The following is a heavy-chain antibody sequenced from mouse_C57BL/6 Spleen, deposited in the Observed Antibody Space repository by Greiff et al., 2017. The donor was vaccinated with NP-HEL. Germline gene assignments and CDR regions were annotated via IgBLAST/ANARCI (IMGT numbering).Heavy chain of an antibody. CDR2: IDPEDGDT. CDR1: GFNIKDYY. CDR3: TTGYGNYGAMDY. D-gene: IGHD2-10*02. J-gene: IGHJ4*01. V-gene: IGHV14-1*01. Sequence: VQLQQSGAELVRPGASVKLSCTASGFNIKDYYMHWVKQRPEQGLEWIGRIDPEDGDTEYTPKFQGKATMTADTSSNTAYLQLSSLTSEDTAVYYCTTGYGNYGAMDYWGQGTSVTVSS.